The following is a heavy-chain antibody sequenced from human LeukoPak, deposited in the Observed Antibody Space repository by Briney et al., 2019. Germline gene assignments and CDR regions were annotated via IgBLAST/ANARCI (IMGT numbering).Heavy chain of an antibody. Sequence: SSETLSLTCAVYGGSFIDYYWSWIRQPPGKGLEWIGYIYYSGSTNYNPSLKSRVTISVDTSKNQFSLKLSSVTAADTAVYYCARVSGSYSGSDWFDPWGQGTLVTVSS. V-gene: IGHV4-59*01. CDR2: IYYSGST. D-gene: IGHD1-26*01. J-gene: IGHJ5*02. CDR1: GGSFIDYY. CDR3: ARVSGSYSGSDWFDP.